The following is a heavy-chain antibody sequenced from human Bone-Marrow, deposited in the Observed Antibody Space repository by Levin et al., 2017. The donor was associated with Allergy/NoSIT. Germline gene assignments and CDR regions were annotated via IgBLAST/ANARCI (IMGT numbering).Heavy chain of an antibody. J-gene: IGHJ4*02. CDR3: AKDGFYAGNYYFDY. Sequence: GGSLRLSCAASGFTFSSYGMHWVRQAPGKGLEWVAVISYDGSNKYYADSVKGRFTISRDNSKNTLYLQMNSLRAEDTAVYYCAKDGFYAGNYYFDYWGQGTLVTVSS. CDR2: ISYDGSNK. V-gene: IGHV3-30*18. CDR1: GFTFSSYG. D-gene: IGHD2/OR15-2a*01.